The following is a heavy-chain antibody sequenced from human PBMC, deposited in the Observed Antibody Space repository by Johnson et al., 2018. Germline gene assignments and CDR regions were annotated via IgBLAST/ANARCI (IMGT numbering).Heavy chain of an antibody. CDR1: GFIFSDHY. V-gene: IGHV3-11*01. Sequence: QEQLVESGGGLVKPGGSLGLSCAGSGFIFSDHYMSWLRQAPGKGLECISYVTSVGTVIYYADSVKGRFTVSRDNGKNSLYLQMNSLRADDTAVYYCARDHVRYDALDVWGQGTTVTVSS. CDR2: VTSVGTVI. CDR3: ARDHVRYDALDV. D-gene: IGHD2-2*01. J-gene: IGHJ6*02.